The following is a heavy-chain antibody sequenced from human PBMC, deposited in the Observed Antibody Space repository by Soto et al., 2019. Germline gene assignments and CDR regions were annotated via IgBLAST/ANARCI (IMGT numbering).Heavy chain of an antibody. CDR1: GGSVTSDEDY. CDR2: TSNSGST. Sequence: SETLSLTCTVSGGSVTSDEDYWTWIRQSPGKGLEWIGYTSNSGSTGYNPSLKTRLSMSVDRSKNQFTLRLTSVTAADTAVYFCATESGSTYGYFDHWGQGTQVTVSS. CDR3: ATESGSTYGYFDH. D-gene: IGHD5-18*01. J-gene: IGHJ4*02. V-gene: IGHV4-30-4*01.